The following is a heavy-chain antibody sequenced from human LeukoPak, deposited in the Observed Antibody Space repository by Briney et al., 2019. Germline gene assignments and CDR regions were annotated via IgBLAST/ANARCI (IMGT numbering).Heavy chain of an antibody. CDR2: IYYSGST. Sequence: SETLPLTCSVSGGSISIYYWSWIRQPPGKGLEWIGYIYYSGSTNYNPSLKSRVTISVDTSKNQFSLKLSSVTAADTAVYYCAREMGCSSTSCYEGNFDYWGQGTLVTVSS. CDR1: GGSISIYY. D-gene: IGHD2-2*01. V-gene: IGHV4-59*01. CDR3: AREMGCSSTSCYEGNFDY. J-gene: IGHJ4*02.